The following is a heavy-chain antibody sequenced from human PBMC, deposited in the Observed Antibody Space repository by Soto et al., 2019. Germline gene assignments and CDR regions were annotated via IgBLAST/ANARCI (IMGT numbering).Heavy chain of an antibody. CDR1: GGSISSGGYS. D-gene: IGHD6-13*01. CDR3: ARDTIAAAGTNYFDY. Sequence: TLSLTCAVSGGSISSGGYSWSWIRQPPGKGLEWIGYIYHSGSTYYNPSLKSRVTISVDRSKNQFSLKLSSVTAADTAVYYCARDTIAAAGTNYFDYWGQGTLVTVSS. V-gene: IGHV4-30-2*01. J-gene: IGHJ4*02. CDR2: IYHSGST.